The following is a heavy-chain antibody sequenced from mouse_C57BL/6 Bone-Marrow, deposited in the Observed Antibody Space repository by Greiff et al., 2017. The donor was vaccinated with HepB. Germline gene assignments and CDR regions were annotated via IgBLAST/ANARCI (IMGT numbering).Heavy chain of an antibody. D-gene: IGHD1-1*01. J-gene: IGHJ3*01. V-gene: IGHV2-5*01. CDR2: IWRGGST. CDR3: AKTGGLLRTWFAY. Sequence: VQLQQSGPGLVQPSQSLSITCTVSGFSLTSYGVHWVRQSPGKGLEWLGVIWRGGSTDYNAAFMSRLSITKDNSKSQVFFKMNSLQADDTAIYYCAKTGGLLRTWFAYWGQGTLVTVSA. CDR1: GFSLTSYG.